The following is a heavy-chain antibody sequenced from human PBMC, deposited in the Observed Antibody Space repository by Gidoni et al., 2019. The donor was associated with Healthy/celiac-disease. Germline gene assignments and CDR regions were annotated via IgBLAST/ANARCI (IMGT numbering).Heavy chain of an antibody. Sequence: QVQLQESGPGLGKHSETLYLTCPVQGGSISSYYWSWIRQPPGKGLEWIGYIYYSGRTKYNPSLKSRVTISVATSKKNFALKLSSVTAADTAVYYCARGSGSLAAFDIWGQGTMVTVSS. CDR3: ARGSGSLAAFDI. V-gene: IGHV4-59*08. J-gene: IGHJ3*02. CDR2: IYYSGRT. D-gene: IGHD1-26*01. CDR1: GGSISSYY.